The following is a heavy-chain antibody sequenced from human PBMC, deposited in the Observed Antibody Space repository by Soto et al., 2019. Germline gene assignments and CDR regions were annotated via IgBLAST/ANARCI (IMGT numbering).Heavy chain of an antibody. CDR1: GGTFSSYT. CDR3: ARDPETVVVAADFDY. D-gene: IGHD2-15*01. Sequence: QVQLVQSGAEVQKPGSSVKVSCKASGGTFSSYTISWVRQAPGQGLEWMGRIIPILGIANYAQKFQGRVTITADKSTSTAYMELSSLRSEDTAVYYCARDPETVVVAADFDYWGQGTLVTVSS. CDR2: IIPILGIA. J-gene: IGHJ4*02. V-gene: IGHV1-69*08.